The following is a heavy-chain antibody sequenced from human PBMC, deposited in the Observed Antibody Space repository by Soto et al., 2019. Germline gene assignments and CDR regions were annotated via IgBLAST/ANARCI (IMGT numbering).Heavy chain of an antibody. D-gene: IGHD3-3*01. CDR2: IIPIFGTA. Sequence: SVKVSCKASGGTFSSYAISWVRQAPGQGLEWMGGIIPIFGTANYAQKFQGRVTITADESTSTAYMELSSLRSEDTAVYYCARDHEGRITIFAPGVDYYYGMDVWGQGTTVTVSS. J-gene: IGHJ6*02. CDR3: ARDHEGRITIFAPGVDYYYGMDV. CDR1: GGTFSSYA. V-gene: IGHV1-69*13.